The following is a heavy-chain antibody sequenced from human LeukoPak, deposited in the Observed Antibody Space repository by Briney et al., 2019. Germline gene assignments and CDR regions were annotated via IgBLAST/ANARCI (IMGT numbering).Heavy chain of an antibody. J-gene: IGHJ4*02. CDR3: ARDFGLTGKVDY. D-gene: IGHD1-20*01. CDR2: ISSNGGST. V-gene: IGHV3-64*01. Sequence: GGSLRLSCAASGFTFSRYAMHWVRQAPGKGLESVSAISSNGGSTYYANSVKGRFTISRDNPKNTLYLQMGSLRAEDLAVYYCARDFGLTGKVDYWGQGTLVTVSS. CDR1: GFTFSRYA.